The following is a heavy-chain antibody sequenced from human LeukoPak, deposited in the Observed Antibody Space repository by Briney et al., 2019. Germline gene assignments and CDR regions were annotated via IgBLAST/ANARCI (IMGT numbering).Heavy chain of an antibody. CDR3: AREIGTVTTIVWFDP. V-gene: IGHV4-34*01. CDR2: INHSGST. D-gene: IGHD4-17*01. J-gene: IGHJ5*02. Sequence: PSETLSLTCAVYGGSFSGYYWSWIRQPPGKGLEWIGEINHSGSTNYNPSLKSRVTISVDTSKNQFSLKLSSVTAADTAVYYCAREIGTVTTIVWFDPWGQGTLVTVSS. CDR1: GGSFSGYY.